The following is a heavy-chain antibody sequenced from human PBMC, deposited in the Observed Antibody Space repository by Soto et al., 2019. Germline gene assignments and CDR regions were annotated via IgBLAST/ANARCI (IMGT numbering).Heavy chain of an antibody. CDR3: VRRGGTAAREQFDY. CDR2: IWYDGSNK. CDR1: GFTFSSYG. D-gene: IGHD6-6*01. V-gene: IGHV3-33*01. J-gene: IGHJ4*02. Sequence: QVQLVESGGGVVQPGRSLRLSCAASGFTFSSYGMHWVRQAPGKGLEWVAVIWYDGSNKYYADSVKGRFTISRDNSKNTLYLQMNSLRAEDTAVYYCVRRGGTAAREQFDYWGQGTLVTVSS.